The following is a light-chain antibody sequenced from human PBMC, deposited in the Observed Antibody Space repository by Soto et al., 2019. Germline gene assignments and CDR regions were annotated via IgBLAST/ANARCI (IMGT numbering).Light chain of an antibody. Sequence: DIQMTQSPSSLSASVGDRVTITCRASQAISNYLAWYQQKPGEVPNLLIYAASTLQSGVPSRCSGSVSGTDFTLTINSLQPEDVATDYCQKYNSAPWTFGQGTKVEVK. V-gene: IGKV1-27*01. CDR2: AAS. J-gene: IGKJ1*01. CDR3: QKYNSAPWT. CDR1: QAISNY.